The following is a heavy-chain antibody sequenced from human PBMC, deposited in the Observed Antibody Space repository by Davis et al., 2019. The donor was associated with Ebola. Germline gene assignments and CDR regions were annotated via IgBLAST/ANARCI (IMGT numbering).Heavy chain of an antibody. CDR1: GGSISSYY. CDR2: ISGSGGST. D-gene: IGHD3-3*01. Sequence: ETLSLTCTVSGGSISSYYWTWVRQAPGKGLEWVSAISGSGGSTYYADSVKGRFTISRDNSKKTLYLQMNSLRAEDTAVYYCAKSGLSFGVVKYHYGMDVWGKGTTVTVSS. CDR3: AKSGLSFGVVKYHYGMDV. J-gene: IGHJ6*04. V-gene: IGHV3-23*01.